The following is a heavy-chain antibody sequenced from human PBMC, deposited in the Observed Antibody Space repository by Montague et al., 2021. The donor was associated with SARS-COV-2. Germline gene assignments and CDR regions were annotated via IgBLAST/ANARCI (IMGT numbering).Heavy chain of an antibody. CDR1: GFTFSSYA. CDR2: ISYDGSNK. V-gene: IGHV3-30*04. Sequence: SLRLSCAASGFTFSSYAMHWVRQAPGKGLEWVAVISYDGSNKYYADSAKGRFTISRDNSKNTLYLQMNSLRAEDTAVYYCARGSPALDVWGQGTTVTVSS. J-gene: IGHJ6*02. CDR3: ARGSPALDV.